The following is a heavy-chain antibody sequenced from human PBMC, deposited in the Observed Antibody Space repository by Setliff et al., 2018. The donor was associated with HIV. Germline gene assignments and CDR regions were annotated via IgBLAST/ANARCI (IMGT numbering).Heavy chain of an antibody. CDR3: VRGNGWVQDY. Sequence: GASVKVSCKASGGTFSSQDINWVRQAPGKGLEWVANIKEDGSEKYYMDSVKGRFTISRDDAKKSLYLQMNGLRADDTAVYYCVRGNGWVQDYWGQGTLVTVS. V-gene: IGHV3-7*01. CDR1: GGTFSSQD. CDR2: IKEDGSEK. J-gene: IGHJ4*02. D-gene: IGHD6-19*01.